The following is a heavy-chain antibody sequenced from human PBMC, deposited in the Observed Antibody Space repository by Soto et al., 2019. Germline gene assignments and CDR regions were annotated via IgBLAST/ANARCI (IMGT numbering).Heavy chain of an antibody. CDR1: GYTFASYG. CDR3: ARDRSSSWYGDH. V-gene: IGHV1-18*01. J-gene: IGHJ4*02. D-gene: IGHD6-13*01. CDR2: ISVYNGNT. Sequence: QVQLVQSGPEVEQPGASVKVSCKASGYTFASYGVTWVRQAPGQGLEWMGWISVYNGNTNYAQKLQGRVSMTADTSTNTAYMELRSLRSDDTAVYFCARDRSSSWYGDHWGQGTLVTVSS.